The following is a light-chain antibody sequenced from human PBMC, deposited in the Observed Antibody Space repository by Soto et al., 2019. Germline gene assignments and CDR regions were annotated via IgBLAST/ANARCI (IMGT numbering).Light chain of an antibody. CDR1: SGHSSHI. CDR2: VEGSGSF. CDR3: ETWDSNTWV. V-gene: IGLV4-60*02. Sequence: QLVLTQSSSASASLGSSVKLTCTLSSGHSSHIIAWHQQQPGKAPRYLMKVEGSGSFNKGSGVPDRFSGYRSGADRYLTSANLQFEDEADYYCETWDSNTWVFGGGTKLTVL. J-gene: IGLJ3*02.